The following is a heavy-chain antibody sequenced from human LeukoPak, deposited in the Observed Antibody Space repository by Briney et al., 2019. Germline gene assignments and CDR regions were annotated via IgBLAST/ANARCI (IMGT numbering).Heavy chain of an antibody. CDR3: ARAGYSDYYDSEAFDI. D-gene: IGHD3-22*01. Sequence: GASVKVSCKASGYTFTGYYMHWVRQAPGQGLEWMGWINPNSGGTNYAQKFQGRVTMTRDTSISTAYMELSRLRSDDTAVYYCARAGYSDYYDSEAFDIWGQGTMVTVSS. CDR2: INPNSGGT. J-gene: IGHJ3*02. V-gene: IGHV1-2*02. CDR1: GYTFTGYY.